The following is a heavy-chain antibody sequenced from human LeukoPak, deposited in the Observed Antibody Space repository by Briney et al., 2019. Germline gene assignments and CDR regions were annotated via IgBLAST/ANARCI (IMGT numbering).Heavy chain of an antibody. CDR2: ISYDGSNK. CDR3: AKDRSTYYYDSSGYYPDAFDI. V-gene: IGHV3-30*18. Sequence: PGRSLRLSCAACGFSFSSYGIHWVRQAPGKGLEWVAVISYDGSNKYYADSVKRLFTISRDNSKHTLYLQMNSLRAEDTAVYYCAKDRSTYYYDSSGYYPDAFDIWGQGTMVTVSS. CDR1: GFSFSSYG. J-gene: IGHJ3*02. D-gene: IGHD3-22*01.